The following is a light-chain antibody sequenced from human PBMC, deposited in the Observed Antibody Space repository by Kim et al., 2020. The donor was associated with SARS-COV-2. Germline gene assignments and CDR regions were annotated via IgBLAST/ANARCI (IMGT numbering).Light chain of an antibody. CDR2: GAS. Sequence: SAGERATLSCRASQTIDSSYLVWYQQKPGQAPRLLIFGASIRATDIPERFSSSGSGTDFTLAISRVEPEDSAVYYCHLYGTSSLTFGGGTKVDIK. J-gene: IGKJ4*01. CDR1: QTIDSSY. V-gene: IGKV3-20*01. CDR3: HLYGTSSLT.